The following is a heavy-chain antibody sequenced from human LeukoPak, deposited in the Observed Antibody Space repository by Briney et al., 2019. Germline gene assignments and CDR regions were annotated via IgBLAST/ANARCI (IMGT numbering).Heavy chain of an antibody. CDR1: GGSISSYY. CDR2: IYYSGST. Sequence: SETLSLTCTVSGGSISSYYWSWIRQPPGKGLEWIGYIYYSGSTNYNPSLKSRVTISVDTSKNQFSLKLSSVTAADTAVYYCARGIDSFYYMDVWGKGTTVTISS. V-gene: IGHV4-59*12. CDR3: ARGIDSFYYMDV. J-gene: IGHJ6*03. D-gene: IGHD3-9*01.